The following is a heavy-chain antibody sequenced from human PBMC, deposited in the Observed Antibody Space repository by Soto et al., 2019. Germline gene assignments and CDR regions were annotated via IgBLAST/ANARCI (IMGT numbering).Heavy chain of an antibody. Sequence: PGGSLRLSCAASGFTFDDYAMHWVRQAPGKGLEWVSLISWDGGSTYYADSVKGRFTISRDNSKNSLYLQMNSLRAEDTALYYCAKEYRRRDSSQGVDYWGHGTLVTVSS. D-gene: IGHD3-22*01. CDR1: GFTFDDYA. CDR2: ISWDGGST. J-gene: IGHJ4*01. V-gene: IGHV3-43D*04. CDR3: AKEYRRRDSSQGVDY.